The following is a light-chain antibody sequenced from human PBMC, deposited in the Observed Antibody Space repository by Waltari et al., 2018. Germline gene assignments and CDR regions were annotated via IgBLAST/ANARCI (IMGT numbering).Light chain of an antibody. Sequence: SYELTQPPSVSVSPGQTASITCSGDKLGDKYVSWYQLKPGQSPVLVIYQDSQRPSGFPERFSGSNSGNTATLTISGTQAMDEADYYGQAWDSSTVVFGGGTKLTVL. J-gene: IGLJ2*01. CDR2: QDS. V-gene: IGLV3-1*01. CDR3: QAWDSSTVV. CDR1: KLGDKY.